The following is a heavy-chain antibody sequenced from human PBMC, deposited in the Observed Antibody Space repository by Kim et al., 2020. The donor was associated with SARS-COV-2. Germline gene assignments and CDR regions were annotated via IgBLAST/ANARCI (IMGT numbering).Heavy chain of an antibody. D-gene: IGHD1-1*01. CDR2: ISSSGSTI. CDR3: TRSGGRMKLDLIAFDI. V-gene: IGHV3-48*03. Sequence: GGSLRLSCAASAFTYSSYEMNWVRQAPGKGLEWVSNISSSGSTICYADSVKRRFTISRDNAKKALYLQMNSVRAEDTAGYYCTRSGGRMKLDLIAFDIWGQGTMVTVAS. CDR1: AFTYSSYE. J-gene: IGHJ3*02.